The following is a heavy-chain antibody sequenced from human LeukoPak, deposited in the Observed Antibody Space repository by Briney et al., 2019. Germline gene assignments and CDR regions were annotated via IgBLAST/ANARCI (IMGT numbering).Heavy chain of an antibody. CDR1: GGSISSYY. V-gene: IGHV4-38-2*02. J-gene: IGHJ4*02. D-gene: IGHD3-22*01. Sequence: SETLSLTCTVSGGSISSYYWSWIRQPPGKGLEWIGSIFHSGSTYYNPALRSRVTISVDTSKNQFSLKLRSVTAADTAVYYCAREAFSSGYYDDYWGQGTLVTVSS. CDR2: IFHSGST. CDR3: AREAFSSGYYDDY.